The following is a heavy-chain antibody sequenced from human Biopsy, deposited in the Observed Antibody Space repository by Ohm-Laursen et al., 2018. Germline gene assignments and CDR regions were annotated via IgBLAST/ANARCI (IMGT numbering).Heavy chain of an antibody. V-gene: IGHV4-59*01. CDR1: GDSISSYY. CDR3: ARDRGDYSDRTVPGYFDL. CDR2: VYYTGST. J-gene: IGHJ2*01. Sequence: SHTLSLTSTVSGDSISSYYWSWIPQPPGQGLEWIGYVYYTGSTDYNPSLQSRVTISVDTSKNHFSLRLRSVTPADTAIYYCARDRGDYSDRTVPGYFDLWGRGTLVTVSS. D-gene: IGHD3-22*01.